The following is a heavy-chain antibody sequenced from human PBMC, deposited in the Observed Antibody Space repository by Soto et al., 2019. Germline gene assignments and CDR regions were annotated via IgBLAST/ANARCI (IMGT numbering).Heavy chain of an antibody. CDR3: ASPGYCSSTSCYEAFDI. CDR2: ISAYNGNT. V-gene: IGHV1-18*01. CDR1: GYTFTSYG. D-gene: IGHD2-2*01. J-gene: IGHJ3*02. Sequence: ASVKVSCKASGYTFTSYGISWVRQAPGQGLEWMGWISAYNGNTNYAQKLQGRVTMTTDTSTSTAYMELRSLRSDDTAVYYCASPGYCSSTSCYEAFDIWGQGTMLTVSS.